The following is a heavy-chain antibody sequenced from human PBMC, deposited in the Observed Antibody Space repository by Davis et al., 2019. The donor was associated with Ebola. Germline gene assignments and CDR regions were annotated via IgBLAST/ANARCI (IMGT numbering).Heavy chain of an antibody. J-gene: IGHJ4*02. CDR2: IIPVFGIP. V-gene: IGHV1-69*13. CDR1: GGTFSSYG. Sequence: SVKVSCKASGGTFSSYGISWVRQAPGQGLDWMGGIIPVFGIPKYAQKFQGRVTITADESTSTAYMELSSLRSEDTAVYYCARDETYTGRFGWGQGTLATVSS. CDR3: ARDETYTGRFG. D-gene: IGHD1-26*01.